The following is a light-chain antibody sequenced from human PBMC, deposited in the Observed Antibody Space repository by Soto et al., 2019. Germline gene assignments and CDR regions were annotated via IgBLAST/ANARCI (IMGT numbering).Light chain of an antibody. J-gene: IGLJ3*02. V-gene: IGLV4-60*02. CDR1: SGHSSYI. CDR2: LEGSGSY. Sequence: QLVLTQSSSASASLGSSVKLTCTLSSGHSSYIIAWHQQQPRKAPRYLMKLEGSGSYNKGSGVPDRFSGSSSGADRYLTISNLHFEDEADYYCETWDTNTLVFGGGTKVTVL. CDR3: ETWDTNTLV.